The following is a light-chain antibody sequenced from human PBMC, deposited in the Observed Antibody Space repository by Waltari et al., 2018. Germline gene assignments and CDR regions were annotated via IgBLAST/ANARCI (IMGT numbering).Light chain of an antibody. J-gene: IGLJ1*01. CDR2: KDS. V-gene: IGLV3-25*03. Sequence: SYELTQPPSVSVSPGQTARITCSGDALPKQYAYWYQQKPGQAPVLVIYKDSERPSGIPERFSGSSSGKTVTLTISGVQAEDEADYYCQSADSSGPNYVFGTGTKVTVL. CDR1: ALPKQY. CDR3: QSADSSGPNYV.